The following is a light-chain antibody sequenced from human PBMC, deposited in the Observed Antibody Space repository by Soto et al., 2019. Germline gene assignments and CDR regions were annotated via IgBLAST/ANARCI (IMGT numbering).Light chain of an antibody. CDR1: QSVSSSD. J-gene: IGKJ3*01. Sequence: EIGVTQSQGTLSLSQGERATLSCRASQSVSSSDLAWYQQKPGQATRLLIYGASSKATGIPDRFSGSASGTDFTLTISRLETEDFAVYYCQQYGSSPLFTFGPGTKVDIK. CDR3: QQYGSSPLFT. V-gene: IGKV3-20*01. CDR2: GAS.